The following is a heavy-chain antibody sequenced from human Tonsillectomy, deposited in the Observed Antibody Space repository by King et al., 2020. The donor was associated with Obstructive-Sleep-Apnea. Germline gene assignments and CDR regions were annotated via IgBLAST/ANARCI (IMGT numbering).Heavy chain of an antibody. CDR1: GISFTDAW. D-gene: IGHD3-10*02. J-gene: IGHJ5*02. V-gene: IGHV3-15*02. CDR2: IKSEADGGRT. Sequence: VQLVESGGALVKPGGSLRLSCVVSGISFTDAWMTWVRQAPGKGLEWIGRIKSEADGGRTDYVAAVKDRFTISRDDSKNTLYLLMNSLKTEDTAVYFCARAQCGIACAGRNWFDPWGQGTLVTVSS. CDR3: ARAQCGIACAGRNWFDP.